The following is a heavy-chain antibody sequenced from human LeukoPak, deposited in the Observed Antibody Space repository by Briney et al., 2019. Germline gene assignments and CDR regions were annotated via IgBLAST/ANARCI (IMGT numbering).Heavy chain of an antibody. D-gene: IGHD2-15*01. CDR2: IIPILGIA. V-gene: IGHV1-69*04. CDR3: ARDPLDCSGGSCYSNIPIDY. Sequence: SVKVSCKASGGTFSSYAISWVRQAPGQGLEWMGRIIPILGIANYAQKFQGRVTITADKSTSTAYMELSSLRSEDTAVYYCARDPLDCSGGSCYSNIPIDYWGQGTLVTVSS. J-gene: IGHJ4*02. CDR1: GGTFSSYA.